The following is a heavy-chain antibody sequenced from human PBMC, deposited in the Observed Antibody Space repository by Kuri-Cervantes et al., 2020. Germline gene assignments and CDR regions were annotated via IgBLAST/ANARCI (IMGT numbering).Heavy chain of an antibody. D-gene: IGHD1-7*01. CDR3: ARDPSVTGTTVFFMDV. Sequence: GGSLRLSCAASGFTFSDYYMSWIRQAPGKGLEWVSYISSSGSTIYYADSVKGRFTISRDNAKNSLYLQMNSLRAEDTAVYYCARDPSVTGTTVFFMDVWGQGTTVTVSS. CDR2: ISSSGSTI. V-gene: IGHV3-11*01. J-gene: IGHJ6*02. CDR1: GFTFSDYY.